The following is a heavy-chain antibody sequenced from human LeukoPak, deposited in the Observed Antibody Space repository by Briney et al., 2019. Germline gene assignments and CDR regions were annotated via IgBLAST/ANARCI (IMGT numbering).Heavy chain of an antibody. J-gene: IGHJ3*02. CDR1: GFTFSSYG. D-gene: IGHD3-3*01. CDR2: IRYDGSNK. V-gene: IGHV3-30*02. CDR3: AKDDGIFGVVIPINAFDI. Sequence: GSLRLSCAASGFTFSSYGMHWVRQAPGKGLEWVAFIRYDGSNKYYADSVKGRFTISRDNSKNTLYLQMNSLRAEDTAVYYCAKDDGIFGVVIPINAFDIWGQGTMVTVSS.